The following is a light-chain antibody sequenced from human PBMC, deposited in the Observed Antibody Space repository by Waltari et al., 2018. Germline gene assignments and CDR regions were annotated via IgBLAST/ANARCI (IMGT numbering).Light chain of an antibody. CDR2: GAS. CDR3: HQYNDGPPFN. Sequence: EIVMTQSPATLSVSPGERAILSCRASQSVTTNLAWYQQKPGQAPRLLSYGASPRATDIPARFSGSGSGTEFTLTISSLQSEDCAVYYCHQYNDGPPFNFGQGTKLEIK. J-gene: IGKJ2*01. CDR1: QSVTTN. V-gene: IGKV3-15*01.